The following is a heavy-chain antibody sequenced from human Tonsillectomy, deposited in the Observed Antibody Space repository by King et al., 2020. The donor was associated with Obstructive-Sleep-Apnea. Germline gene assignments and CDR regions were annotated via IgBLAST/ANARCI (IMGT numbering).Heavy chain of an antibody. J-gene: IGHJ4*02. Sequence: VQLVESGGGLVQPGGSLRLSCAASGFTFSSYWMSWVRQAPGKGLEGVANIKQDGSEKYYVDSVKGRFTISRDNAKNSLYLQMNSLRAEDTAVYYCARATYYYDSSGYYHLYYFDYWGQGTLVTVSS. D-gene: IGHD3-22*01. V-gene: IGHV3-7*03. CDR3: ARATYYYDSSGYYHLYYFDY. CDR2: IKQDGSEK. CDR1: GFTFSSYW.